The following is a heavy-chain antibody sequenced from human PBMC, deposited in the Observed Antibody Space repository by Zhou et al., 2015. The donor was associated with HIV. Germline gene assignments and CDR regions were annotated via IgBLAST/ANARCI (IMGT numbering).Heavy chain of an antibody. J-gene: IGHJ6*02. D-gene: IGHD4-17*01. Sequence: QVQLVESGGGVVQPGRSLRLSCAASGFTFSSYAMHWVRQAPGKGLEWVAVISYDGSNKYYADSVKGRFTISRDNSKNTLYLQMNSLRAEDTAVYYCAREASTVTGAYYYYGMDVWGQGTTVTVSS. CDR2: ISYDGSNK. CDR3: AREASTVTGAYYYYGMDV. V-gene: IGHV3-30-3*01. CDR1: GFTFSSYA.